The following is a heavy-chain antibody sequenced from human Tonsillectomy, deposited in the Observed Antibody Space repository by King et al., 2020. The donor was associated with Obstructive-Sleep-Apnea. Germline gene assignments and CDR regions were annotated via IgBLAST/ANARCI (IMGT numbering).Heavy chain of an antibody. CDR2: IYVYNGNT. V-gene: IGHV1-18*04. Sequence: QLVQSGGEVKKPGASVKVSCRASGYTFTNYGISWVRQAPGQGLEWMGWIYVYNGNTNYAERFQGRVTMTTDTSTSTAYMELRSLRSDDTAVYYGASRNFHESTCLMDYWGQGTLVTVSS. J-gene: IGHJ4*02. D-gene: IGHD2-2*01. CDR3: ASRNFHESTCLMDY. CDR1: GYTFTNYG.